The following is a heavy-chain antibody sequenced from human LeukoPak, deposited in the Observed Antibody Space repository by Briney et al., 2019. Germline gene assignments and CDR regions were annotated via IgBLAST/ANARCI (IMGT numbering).Heavy chain of an antibody. J-gene: IGHJ4*02. CDR3: ARRGNWGFFDY. D-gene: IGHD7-27*01. CDR1: GGSISSNY. Sequence: SETLSLTCTVSGGSISSNYWSWIRQPPGKGLEWIGYINTSGSTNYNPSLKSRVSISLDTSRNQFSLKRTSVTAADTAVYYCARRGNWGFFDYWGQGILVSVSS. V-gene: IGHV4-4*09. CDR2: INTSGST.